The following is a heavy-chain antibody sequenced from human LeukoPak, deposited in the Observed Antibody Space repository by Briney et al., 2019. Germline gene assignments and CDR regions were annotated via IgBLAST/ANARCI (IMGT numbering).Heavy chain of an antibody. CDR2: IIPIFGTA. CDR3: ARDLRLGELSFAFDY. Sequence: SVKVSCKASGGTFSSYAISWVRQAPGQGLEWMGRIIPIFGTANYAQKFQGRVTITTDESTGTAYMELSSLRSEDTAVYYCARDLRLGELSFAFDYWGQGTLVTVSS. J-gene: IGHJ4*02. D-gene: IGHD3-16*02. V-gene: IGHV1-69*05. CDR1: GGTFSSYA.